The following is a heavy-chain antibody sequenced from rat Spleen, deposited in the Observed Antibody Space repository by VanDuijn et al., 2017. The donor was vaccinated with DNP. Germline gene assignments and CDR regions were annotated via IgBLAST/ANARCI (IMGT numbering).Heavy chain of an antibody. CDR3: ATQGQLGITWFAY. CDR2: ISTVGDNS. Sequence: EVQLVESGGGLVQPGRSLKLSCAASGFTFSNYGMAWVRQAPTKGLEWVASISTVGDNSYYRDSVKGRFTISRDNAKGTLYLQMDSLRSEGTATYYCATQGQLGITWFAYWGQGTLVTVSS. J-gene: IGHJ3*01. V-gene: IGHV5S13*01. D-gene: IGHD1-10*01. CDR1: GFTFSNYG.